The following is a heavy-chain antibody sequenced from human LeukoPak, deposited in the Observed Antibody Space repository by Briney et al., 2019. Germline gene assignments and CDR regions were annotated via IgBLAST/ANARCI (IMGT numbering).Heavy chain of an antibody. CDR1: GFTFSSYW. D-gene: IGHD3-22*01. Sequence: PGGSLRLSCAASGFTFSSYWMSWVRQAPGKGLEWVANIKQDGSAKYYVDSVKGRFTISRDNAKNSLYLQMNSLRAEDTAVYYCARGPDFYDSSGYYPIWGQGTLVTVSS. V-gene: IGHV3-7*05. J-gene: IGHJ4*02. CDR3: ARGPDFYDSSGYYPI. CDR2: IKQDGSAK.